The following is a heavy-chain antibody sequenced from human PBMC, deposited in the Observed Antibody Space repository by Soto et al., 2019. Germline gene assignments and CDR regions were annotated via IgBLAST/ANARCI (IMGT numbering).Heavy chain of an antibody. V-gene: IGHV4-34*01. CDR1: GGSFSGYY. D-gene: IGHD2-2*01. CDR2: INHSGST. J-gene: IGHJ5*01. CDR3: ARVRRASTVPAGVGGFDS. Sequence: SETLSLTCAVYGGSFSGYYWSWIRQPPGKGLEWIGEINHSGSTNYNPSLKSRVTISVDTSKNQFALKLSSVTAADTAVYYCARVRRASTVPAGVGGFDSWGPGTMVTFSS.